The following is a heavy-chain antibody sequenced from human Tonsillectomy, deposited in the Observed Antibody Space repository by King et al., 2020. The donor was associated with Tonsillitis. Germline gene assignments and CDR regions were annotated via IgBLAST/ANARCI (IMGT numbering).Heavy chain of an antibody. CDR3: ARGYWSTYWVDWFDP. Sequence: MQLQESGPGLVKPSETLSLTCTVSGGSISSYYWSWIRQPPGKGLEWIGYIYYSGSTNYNPSLKSRVTISVETSKNQFSLKLSSVTAADTAVYYCARGYWSTYWVDWFDPWGQGTLVTVSS. V-gene: IGHV4-59*01. J-gene: IGHJ5*02. CDR1: GGSISSYY. D-gene: IGHD2-8*02. CDR2: IYYSGST.